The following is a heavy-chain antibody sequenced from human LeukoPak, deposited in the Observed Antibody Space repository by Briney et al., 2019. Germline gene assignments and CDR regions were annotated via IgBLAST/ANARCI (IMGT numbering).Heavy chain of an antibody. CDR1: GFTFSSYS. Sequence: TGGSLRLSCTASGFTFSSYSMNWVRQAPGKGLEWLSSISSGSTYVYYADSVKGRFTISRDNAKNSLYLQMNSLTAEDTAVYYCAKAHYDFWSGYYRYFDYWGQGTLVTVSS. D-gene: IGHD3-3*01. V-gene: IGHV3-21*04. J-gene: IGHJ4*02. CDR2: ISSGSTYV. CDR3: AKAHYDFWSGYYRYFDY.